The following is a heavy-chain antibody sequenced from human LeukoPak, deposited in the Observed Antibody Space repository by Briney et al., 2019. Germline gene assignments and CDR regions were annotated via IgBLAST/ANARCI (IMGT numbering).Heavy chain of an antibody. J-gene: IGHJ4*02. D-gene: IGHD6-19*01. Sequence: SETLSLTCTVSGGSISSGSYYWSWIRQPAGKGLEWIGRIYTSGSTNYNPSLKSRVTISVDTSKNQFSLKLSSVTAADTAVYYCARSGGWSEYFDYWGQGTLVTVS. CDR3: ARSGGWSEYFDY. CDR1: GGSISSGSYY. CDR2: IYTSGST. V-gene: IGHV4-61*02.